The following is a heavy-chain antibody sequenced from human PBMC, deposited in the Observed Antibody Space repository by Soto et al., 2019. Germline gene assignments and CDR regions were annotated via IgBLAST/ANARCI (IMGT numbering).Heavy chain of an antibody. D-gene: IGHD1-26*01. CDR1: GFSLSTGGVG. CDR2: IYWDDVK. V-gene: IGHV2-5*02. Sequence: SGPTLVNPTQTLTLTCTLSGFSLSTGGVGVGWIRQSPGKALEWLAVIYWDDVKHYSPSLERRLTITKDTSESEVVLTMTNMDPVDTATYYCAHRSGAPGYFDYWGQGTLVTVSS. CDR3: AHRSGAPGYFDY. J-gene: IGHJ4*02.